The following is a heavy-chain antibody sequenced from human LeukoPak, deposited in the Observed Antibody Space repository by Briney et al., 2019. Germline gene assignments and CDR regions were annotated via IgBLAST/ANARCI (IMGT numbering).Heavy chain of an antibody. CDR1: GGSVSSGSYY. CDR2: IYYSGSA. CDR3: AGSRGSSGGDAFDI. Sequence: NPSETLSLTCTVSGGSVSSGSYYWSWIRQPPGKGLEWIGYIYYSGSANYNPSLKSRVTISVDTSKNQFSLKLSSVTAADTAVYYCAGSRGSSGGDAFDIWGQGTRVTVSS. V-gene: IGHV4-61*01. D-gene: IGHD1-26*01. J-gene: IGHJ3*02.